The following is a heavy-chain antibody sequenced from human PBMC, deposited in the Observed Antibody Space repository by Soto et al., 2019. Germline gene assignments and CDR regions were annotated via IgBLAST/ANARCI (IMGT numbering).Heavy chain of an antibody. D-gene: IGHD3-3*02. J-gene: IGHJ4*02. CDR3: ANSLGPCVDGICLRRPFDA. CDR1: GYTFTSYG. V-gene: IGHV1-18*01. CDR2: ITAYSGET. Sequence: QIPLVQSGAEVKKPGASVKVSCQTSGYTFTSYGTNWVRQAPGQGLEWMGWITAYSGETHIAKKYQGRVTLTTYISTATAFLEMKSLSSDDTSVYYCANSLGPCVDGICLRRPFDAWGQGTLVTVSS.